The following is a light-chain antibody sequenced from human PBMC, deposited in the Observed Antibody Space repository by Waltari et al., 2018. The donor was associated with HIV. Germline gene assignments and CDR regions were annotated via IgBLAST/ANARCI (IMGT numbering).Light chain of an antibody. CDR2: EAV. V-gene: IGLV2-23*01. CDR3: CSYGGSSTWV. J-gene: IGLJ3*02. Sequence: QSALTQPASVSGSPGQSITISCTGTSSDVGNYNLVSWYQQYPGKAPKLMIYEAVKRPSGVYNLISASKSGNTASLTISGLQAEDEADYYVCSYGGSSTWVFGGGTKLTVL. CDR1: SSDVGNYNL.